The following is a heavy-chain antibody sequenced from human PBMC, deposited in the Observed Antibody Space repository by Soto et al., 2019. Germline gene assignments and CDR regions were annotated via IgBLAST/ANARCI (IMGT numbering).Heavy chain of an antibody. CDR2: ISGSGGST. V-gene: IGHV3-23*01. CDR1: GFTFSSYA. CDR3: AKHEGREARIWWGSAPCGY. Sequence: EVQLLESGGGLVQPGGSLRLSCAASGFTFSSYAMSWVRQAPGKGLEWVSAISGSGGSTYYADSVKGRFTISRDNSKHTLYLKRNNLRAEDTAVYYCAKHEGREARIWWGSAPCGYWGQGTLVTVSS. J-gene: IGHJ4*02. D-gene: IGHD5-12*01.